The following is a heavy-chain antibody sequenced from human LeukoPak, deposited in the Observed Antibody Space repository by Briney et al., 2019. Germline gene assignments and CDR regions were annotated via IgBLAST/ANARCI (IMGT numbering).Heavy chain of an antibody. CDR1: GGSISSSSYY. D-gene: IGHD3-10*01. CDR3: ARDTVYGSGSAFDY. J-gene: IGHJ4*02. V-gene: IGHV4-39*07. CDR2: IYYSGST. Sequence: PSETLSLTYTVSGGSISSSSYYWGWIRQPPGKGLEWIGTIYYSGSTYYNPSLKSRVTISVDRSKNQFSLKLSSVTAADTAVYYCARDTVYGSGSAFDYWGQGTLVTVSS.